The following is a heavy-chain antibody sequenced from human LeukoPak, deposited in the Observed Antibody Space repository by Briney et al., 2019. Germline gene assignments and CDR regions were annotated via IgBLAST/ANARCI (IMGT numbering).Heavy chain of an antibody. CDR3: ARDSWELLRSPYYFDY. D-gene: IGHD1-26*01. V-gene: IGHV1-69*05. Sequence: ASVKVSCKASGGTFSSYAISWVRQAPGQGLEWMGGIIPIFGTANYAQKFQGRVTMTTDTSTSTAYMELRSLRSDDTAVYYCARDSWELLRSPYYFDYWGQGTLVTVSS. CDR1: GGTFSSYA. CDR2: IIPIFGTA. J-gene: IGHJ4*02.